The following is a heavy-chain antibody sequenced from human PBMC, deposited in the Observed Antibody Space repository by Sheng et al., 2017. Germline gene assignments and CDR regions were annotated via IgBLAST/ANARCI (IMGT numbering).Heavy chain of an antibody. CDR3: ARAPLQAMDAFDI. V-gene: IGHV4-38-2*01. J-gene: IGHJ3*02. CDR1: GYSISSGYY. D-gene: IGHD4-4*01. CDR2: IYHSGST. Sequence: QVQLQESGPGLVKPSETLSLTCAVSGYSISSGYYWGWIRQPPGKGLEWIGSIYHSGSTYYNPSLKSRVTISVDTSKNQFSLKLSSVTAADTAVYYCARAPLQAMDAFDIWGQGTMVTVSS.